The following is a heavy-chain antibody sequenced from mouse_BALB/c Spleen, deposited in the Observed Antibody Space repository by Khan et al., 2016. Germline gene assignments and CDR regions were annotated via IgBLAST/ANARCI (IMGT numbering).Heavy chain of an antibody. CDR1: GFDFSRYW. Sequence: EVKLLESGGGLVQPGGSLKLSCAASGFDFSRYWMSWVRQAPGKGLEWIGENNPDSSTINYTPSLKDKFIISRDNAKNTLYLQMSKVRSEDTALYYCARQEDYAMDYWGQGTSVTVSS. V-gene: IGHV4-1*02. CDR2: NNPDSSTI. CDR3: ARQEDYAMDY. J-gene: IGHJ4*01.